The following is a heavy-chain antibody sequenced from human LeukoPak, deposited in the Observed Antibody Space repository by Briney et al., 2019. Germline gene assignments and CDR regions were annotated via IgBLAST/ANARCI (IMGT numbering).Heavy chain of an antibody. CDR2: IYTSGST. Sequence: SETLSLTCTVSGGSISSGSYYWSWIRQPAGKGLEWVGRIYTSGSTNYNPSLKSRVTISVDTSKNQFSLKLSSVTAADTAVYYCARVLQRAFFDYWGQGTLVTVSS. CDR3: ARVLQRAFFDY. CDR1: GGSISSGSYY. D-gene: IGHD3-3*02. J-gene: IGHJ4*02. V-gene: IGHV4-61*02.